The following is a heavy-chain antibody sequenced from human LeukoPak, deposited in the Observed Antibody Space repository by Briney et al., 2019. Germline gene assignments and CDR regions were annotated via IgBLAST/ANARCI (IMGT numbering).Heavy chain of an antibody. V-gene: IGHV3-23*01. CDR3: AKASAGYYDTSGYPFQH. J-gene: IGHJ1*01. D-gene: IGHD3-22*01. CDR1: GFTFSSYA. Sequence: PGASLRLSCAASGFTFSSYAMSWVRQAPGKGLEWVSAISGSGGSTYYADSVKGRFTISRDNSKNTLYLQMNSLRGEDTAVYHCAKASAGYYDTSGYPFQHWGQGTVVTVSS. CDR2: ISGSGGST.